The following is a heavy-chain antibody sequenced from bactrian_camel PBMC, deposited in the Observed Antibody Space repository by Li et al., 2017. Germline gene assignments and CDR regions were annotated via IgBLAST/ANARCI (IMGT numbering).Heavy chain of an antibody. Sequence: QVQLVESGGGSVQAGGSLRLSCAASGYFYVSPCMAWFRQPPGKEREGVAAFDTDGSTVYADAVKARFTISKDDANNTLYLQMDTLEPEDTAMYCCAADHYDTPVVRCKDSFGYWGQGTQVTVS. CDR2: FDTDGST. J-gene: IGHJ6*01. D-gene: IGHD6*01. CDR3: AADHYDTPVVRCKDSFGY. CDR1: GYFYVSPC. V-gene: IGHV3S53*01.